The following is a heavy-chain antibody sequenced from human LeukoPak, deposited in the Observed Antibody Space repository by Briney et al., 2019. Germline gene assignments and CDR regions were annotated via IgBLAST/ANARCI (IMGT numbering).Heavy chain of an antibody. CDR3: ARVNVAGLDY. D-gene: IGHD6-19*01. J-gene: IGHJ4*02. Sequence: PSETLSLTCTVSGGSISSYYWSWIRQPPGKGLEWIGYIYYSGSTNYNPSLKSRVTISVDTSKNQFSLKLSFVTAADTAVYYCARVNVAGLDYWGQGTLVTVSS. CDR1: GGSISSYY. CDR2: IYYSGST. V-gene: IGHV4-59*01.